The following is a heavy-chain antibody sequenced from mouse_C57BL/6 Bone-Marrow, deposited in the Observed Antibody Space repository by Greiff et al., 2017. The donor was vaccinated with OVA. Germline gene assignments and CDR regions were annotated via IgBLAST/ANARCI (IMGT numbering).Heavy chain of an antibody. CDR2: ICDGGSYT. CDR3: AREGYYYGSSYPAWFAY. Sequence: EVNVVESGGGLVKPGGSLKLSCAASGFTFSSYDMSWVRQTPGKRLEWVATICDGGSYTYYPDNVKGRFTISRDNAKNNLYLQMSHLKSEDTAMYYCAREGYYYGSSYPAWFAYWGQGTLVTVSA. CDR1: GFTFSSYD. D-gene: IGHD1-1*01. J-gene: IGHJ3*01. V-gene: IGHV5-4*01.